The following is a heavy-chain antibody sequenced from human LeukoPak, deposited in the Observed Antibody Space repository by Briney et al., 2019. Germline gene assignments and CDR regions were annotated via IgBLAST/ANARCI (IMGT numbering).Heavy chain of an antibody. Sequence: SETLSLTCAVYGGSFSGYYWSWIRQPPGKGLERIGDINHSGSTNYNASLKSRVTISVDTSKNQFSLKLSSVTAADTAVYYCARTAIGDPTVTPYAFDIWGQGTMVTVSS. CDR1: GGSFSGYY. D-gene: IGHD4-17*01. CDR2: INHSGST. J-gene: IGHJ3*02. CDR3: ARTAIGDPTVTPYAFDI. V-gene: IGHV4-34*01.